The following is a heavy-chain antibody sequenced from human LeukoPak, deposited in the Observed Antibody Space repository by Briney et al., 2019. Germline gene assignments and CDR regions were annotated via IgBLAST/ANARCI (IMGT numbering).Heavy chain of an antibody. Sequence: SQTLSLTCAISGDSVSSNSAAWNWIRQSPSRGLEWLGRTYYRSKWSTYYAVSVKSRISINRDTSKNQISLQLNSVTPEDTAVYYCARSTGPIDYWGQGSLVTVSS. CDR2: TYYRSKWST. J-gene: IGHJ4*02. CDR1: GDSVSSNSAA. D-gene: IGHD1-1*01. CDR3: ARSTGPIDY. V-gene: IGHV6-1*01.